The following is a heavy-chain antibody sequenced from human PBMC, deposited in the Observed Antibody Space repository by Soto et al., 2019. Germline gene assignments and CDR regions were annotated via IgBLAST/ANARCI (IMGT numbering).Heavy chain of an antibody. V-gene: IGHV3-74*01. CDR2: INSDGSST. D-gene: IGHD3-10*01. J-gene: IGHJ4*02. Sequence: GGSLRLSCAASGFTFSSYWMHWVRQAPGKGLVWVSRINSDGSSTSYADSVKGRFTISRDNAKNTLYLQMNSLRAEDTAVYYCASARVLEFPEYWGQGTLVTVSS. CDR3: ASARVLEFPEY. CDR1: GFTFSSYW.